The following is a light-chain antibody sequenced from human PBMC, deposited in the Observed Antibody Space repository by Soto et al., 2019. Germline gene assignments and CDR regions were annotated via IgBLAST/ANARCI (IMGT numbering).Light chain of an antibody. CDR1: QSVSSN. CDR2: DAS. Sequence: EIVLTQSPGTLSFSPGERSTLSCRSSQSVSSNLAWYQQKPGQAPRLLIYDASNRATGIPARFSGRGSGTDFTLTITSLEPEDFAVYYCQQRSNWPPLTFGQGTRLEIK. CDR3: QQRSNWPPLT. V-gene: IGKV3-11*01. J-gene: IGKJ5*01.